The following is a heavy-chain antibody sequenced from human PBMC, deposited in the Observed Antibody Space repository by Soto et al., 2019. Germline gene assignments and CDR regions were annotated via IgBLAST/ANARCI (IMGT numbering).Heavy chain of an antibody. CDR3: ARRYCSGGSCYSEPPPEYAFDI. V-gene: IGHV1-46*03. CDR2: INPSGGST. D-gene: IGHD2-15*01. Sequence: QVQLVQSGAEVKKPGASVKVSCKASGYTFTSYYMHWVRQAPGQGLEWMGIINPSGGSTSYAQKFQGRVTMTRDTSTSTVYMELSSLRSEDTAVYYCARRYCSGGSCYSEPPPEYAFDIWGQGTMVTVSS. J-gene: IGHJ3*02. CDR1: GYTFTSYY.